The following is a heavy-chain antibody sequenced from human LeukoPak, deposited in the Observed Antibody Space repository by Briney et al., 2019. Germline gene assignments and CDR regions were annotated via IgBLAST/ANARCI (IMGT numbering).Heavy chain of an antibody. Sequence: SVKVSCKASGGTFSSYAISWVRQAPGQGLEWMGGIIPIFGTVNYAQKFQGRVTITADKSTSTAYMELSSLRSEDTAVYYCASISITMVRGVIRTDYWGQGTLVTVSS. D-gene: IGHD3-10*01. CDR3: ASISITMVRGVIRTDY. V-gene: IGHV1-69*06. CDR1: GGTFSSYA. CDR2: IIPIFGTV. J-gene: IGHJ4*02.